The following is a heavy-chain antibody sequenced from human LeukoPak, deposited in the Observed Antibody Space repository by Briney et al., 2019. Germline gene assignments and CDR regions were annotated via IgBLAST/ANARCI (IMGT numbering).Heavy chain of an antibody. CDR2: IKQDGSEK. J-gene: IGHJ5*02. Sequence: GGSLRLPCAASGFTFSSYWMSWVRQAPGKGLEWVANIKQDGSEKYYVDSVKGRFTISRDNAKNSLYLQMSSLRAEDTAVYYCARDGRGYCGGDCFLSWFDPWGQGTLVTVSS. D-gene: IGHD2-21*02. CDR1: GFTFSSYW. CDR3: ARDGRGYCGGDCFLSWFDP. V-gene: IGHV3-7*01.